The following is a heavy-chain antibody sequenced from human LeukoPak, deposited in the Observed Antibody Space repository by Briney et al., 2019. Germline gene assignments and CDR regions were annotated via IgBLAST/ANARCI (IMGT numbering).Heavy chain of an antibody. CDR2: IYYSGST. Sequence: PSETLSLTCTVSGGSISSSYWSWIRQPPGKGLEWIGNIYYSGSTNYNPSLKSRVTISVDTSKNQFSLWLSSVTAADTAVYYCARDDYGDFFFDSWGQGTLVTVSS. CDR1: GGSISSSY. J-gene: IGHJ4*02. V-gene: IGHV4-59*01. D-gene: IGHD4-17*01. CDR3: ARDDYGDFFFDS.